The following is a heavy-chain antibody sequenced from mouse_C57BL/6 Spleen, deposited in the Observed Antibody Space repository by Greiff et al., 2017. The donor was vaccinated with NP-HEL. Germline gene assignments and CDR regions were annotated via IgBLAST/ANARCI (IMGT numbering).Heavy chain of an antibody. V-gene: IGHV5-12*01. CDR3: ARRGTTVDYYAMDY. Sequence: DVMLVESGGGLVQPGGSLKLSCAASGFTFSDYYMYWVRQTPEKRLEWVAYISNGGGSTYYPDTVKGRFTISRDNAKNTLYLQMSRLKSEDTAMYYCARRGTTVDYYAMDYWGQGTSVTVSS. CDR1: GFTFSDYY. CDR2: ISNGGGST. J-gene: IGHJ4*01. D-gene: IGHD1-1*01.